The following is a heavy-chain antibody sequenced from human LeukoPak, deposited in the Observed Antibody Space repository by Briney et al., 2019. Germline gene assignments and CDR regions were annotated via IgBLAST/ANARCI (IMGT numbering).Heavy chain of an antibody. J-gene: IGHJ4*02. D-gene: IGHD5-24*01. CDR2: IYLDGRA. V-gene: IGHV3-66*01. CDR3: ARDAETSLAN. CDR1: GFAGSSKY. Sequence: GSLRLSCAASGFAGSSKYINWVRQAPGEGLEWGTVIYLDGRADYADSVKGRFTISSDNSKNTVYLQMNSLKDEDTAVYYCARDAETSLANWGQGTLVTVSP.